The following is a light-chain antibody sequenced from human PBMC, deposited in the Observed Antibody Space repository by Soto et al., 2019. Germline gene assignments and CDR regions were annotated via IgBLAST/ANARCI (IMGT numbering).Light chain of an antibody. Sequence: IQMTQSPSYLSATVGDRVTITCRASQSISSYLNWYQQKPGKAPKLLIYAASSLQSGVPSRFSGSGSGTEFTLTISSLQPDDFATYYCQLANSFPLTFGGGAKVDIK. CDR2: AAS. V-gene: IGKV1-39*01. J-gene: IGKJ4*01. CDR1: QSISSY. CDR3: QLANSFPLT.